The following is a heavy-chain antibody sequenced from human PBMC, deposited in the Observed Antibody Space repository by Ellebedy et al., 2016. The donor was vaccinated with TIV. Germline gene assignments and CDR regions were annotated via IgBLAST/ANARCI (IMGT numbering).Heavy chain of an antibody. Sequence: MPSETLSLTCTVSGGSISSGDYYWSCIRQPPGKGLEWIGYIYYSGSTYYNPSLKSRVTISVDTSKNQFSLKLSSVTAADTAVFYCAREISYYYGMDVWGQGTTVTVSS. CDR3: AREISYYYGMDV. V-gene: IGHV4-30-4*01. D-gene: IGHD3-3*01. J-gene: IGHJ6*02. CDR2: IYYSGST. CDR1: GGSISSGDYY.